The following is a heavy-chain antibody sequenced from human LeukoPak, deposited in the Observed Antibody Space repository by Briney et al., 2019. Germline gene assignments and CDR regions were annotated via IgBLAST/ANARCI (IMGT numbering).Heavy chain of an antibody. CDR3: AREHGSGGKGIDI. CDR1: GYTFTGYY. Sequence: GASVKVSCKASGYTFTGYYMHWVRQAPGQGLEWMGWINPNSSGTNYAQKFQGRVTVTRDTSISTAYLELSRLRSDATAVYYCAREHGSGGKGIDICGQGTRVTVSS. D-gene: IGHD3-10*01. J-gene: IGHJ3*02. CDR2: INPNSSGT. V-gene: IGHV1-2*02.